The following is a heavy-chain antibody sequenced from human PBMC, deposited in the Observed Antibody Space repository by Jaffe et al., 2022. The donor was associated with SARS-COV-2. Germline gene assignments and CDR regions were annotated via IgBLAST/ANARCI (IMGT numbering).Heavy chain of an antibody. CDR3: ARAWRGPPGRGQIDSGYDFFASYYGMDV. Sequence: QVQLVESGGGVVQPGRSLRLSCAASGFTFSSYAMHWVRQAPGKGLEWVAVISYDGSNKYYADSVKGRFTISRDNSKNTLYLQMNSLRAEDTAVYYCARAWRGPPGRGQIDSGYDFFASYYGMDVWGQGTTVTVSS. CDR1: GFTFSSYA. D-gene: IGHD5-12*01. V-gene: IGHV3-30-3*01. CDR2: ISYDGSNK. J-gene: IGHJ6*02.